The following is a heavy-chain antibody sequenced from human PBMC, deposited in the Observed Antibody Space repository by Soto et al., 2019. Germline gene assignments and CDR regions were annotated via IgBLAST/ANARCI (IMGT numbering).Heavy chain of an antibody. V-gene: IGHV3-23*01. J-gene: IGHJ6*02. Sequence: EAQLLESGGGLEQPGGSLRLSCAASGFTFSSYAMSWVRQAPGKGLEWVSGISGSGGSTYYADSVKGRFTISRDKSKNTLYLQMNSMRADDTAIYYCAKRYDRCGYRRMEVWGQGTTVTVAS. CDR1: GFTFSSYA. CDR3: AKRYDRCGYRRMEV. CDR2: ISGSGGST. D-gene: IGHD5-18*01.